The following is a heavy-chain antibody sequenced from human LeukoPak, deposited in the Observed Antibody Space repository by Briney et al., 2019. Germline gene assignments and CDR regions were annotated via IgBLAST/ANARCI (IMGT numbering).Heavy chain of an antibody. V-gene: IGHV1-2*02. D-gene: IGHD3-10*01. CDR1: GYTFTGYY. CDR2: INPNSGGT. CDR3: ARLDRSPWFGEVGGTNYYYYGMDV. Sequence: ASVKVSCKASGYTFTGYYMHWVRQAPGQGLEWMGWINPNSGGTNYAQKFQGRVTMTRDTSISTAYMELSRLRSDDTAVYYCARLDRSPWFGEVGGTNYYYYGMDVWGQGTTVTVSS. J-gene: IGHJ6*02.